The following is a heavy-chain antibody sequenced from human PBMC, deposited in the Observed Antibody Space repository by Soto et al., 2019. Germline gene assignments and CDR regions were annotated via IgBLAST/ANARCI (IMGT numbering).Heavy chain of an antibody. J-gene: IGHJ4*02. V-gene: IGHV4-39*01. CDR2: IYYSGST. Sequence: SETLSLTCTVSGGSISSSSYYWGWIRQPPGKGLEWIGSIYYSGSTYYNPSLKSRVTISVDTSKNQFSLKLSSVTAADTAVYYCARQIGVVVPAAYYFDYWGQGTLVTVSS. CDR1: GGSISSSSYY. D-gene: IGHD2-2*01. CDR3: ARQIGVVVPAAYYFDY.